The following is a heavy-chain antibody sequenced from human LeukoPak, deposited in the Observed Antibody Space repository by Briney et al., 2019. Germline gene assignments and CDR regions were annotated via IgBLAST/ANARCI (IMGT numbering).Heavy chain of an antibody. D-gene: IGHD5-12*01. CDR2: IYYSGST. J-gene: IGHJ4*02. Sequence: ASETLSLTCTVSGGSISSYYWSWIRQPPGKGLEWIGYIYYSGSTNYNPSLKSRVTISVDTSKNQFSLKLSSVTAADTAVYYCARGDSGYDTYYFDYWGRGTLVTVSS. V-gene: IGHV4-59*01. CDR3: ARGDSGYDTYYFDY. CDR1: GGSISSYY.